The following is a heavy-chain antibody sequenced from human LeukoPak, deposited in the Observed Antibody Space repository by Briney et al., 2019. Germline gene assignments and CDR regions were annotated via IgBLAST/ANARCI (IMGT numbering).Heavy chain of an antibody. Sequence: PSETLSLTCTVSGGPISSYYWSWIRQPPGKGLEWIGYIYYSGSTNYNPSLKSRVTISVDTSKNQFSLKLSSVTAADTAVYYCAREMQQHWFDPWGQGTLVTVSS. CDR1: GGPISSYY. D-gene: IGHD6-13*01. V-gene: IGHV4-59*01. J-gene: IGHJ5*02. CDR2: IYYSGST. CDR3: AREMQQHWFDP.